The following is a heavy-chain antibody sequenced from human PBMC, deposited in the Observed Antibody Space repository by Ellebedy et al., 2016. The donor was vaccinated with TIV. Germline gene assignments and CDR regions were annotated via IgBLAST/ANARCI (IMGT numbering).Heavy chain of an antibody. D-gene: IGHD3-3*01. V-gene: IGHV3-30*04. Sequence: GESLKISXAASGFTFGSYAMHWVRQAPGKGLEWVALISYDGTNKYYADSVKGRFTISRDNSENTVFLQMSSLRGEDTAVYYCARGVATFFYHGMYVWGQGTTVTVS. CDR3: ARGVATFFYHGMYV. CDR2: ISYDGTNK. CDR1: GFTFGSYA. J-gene: IGHJ6*02.